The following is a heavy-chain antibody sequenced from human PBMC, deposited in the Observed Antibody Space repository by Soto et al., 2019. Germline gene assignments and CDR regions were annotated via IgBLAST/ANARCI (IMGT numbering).Heavy chain of an antibody. D-gene: IGHD2-2*01. CDR1: GGSISSSNW. J-gene: IGHJ4*02. Sequence: SETLSLTCAVSGGSISSSNWWSWVRQPPGRGLEWIGEIYHSGSTNYNPSLKSRVTISVDKSKNQFSLQLSSVTAADTALYYCARDPPLPAAMVDWGQGTLVT. CDR2: IYHSGST. CDR3: ARDPPLPAAMVD. V-gene: IGHV4-4*02.